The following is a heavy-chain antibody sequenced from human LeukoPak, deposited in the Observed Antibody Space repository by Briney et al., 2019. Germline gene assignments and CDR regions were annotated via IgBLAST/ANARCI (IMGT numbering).Heavy chain of an antibody. CDR3: ARENYYDSSGYYYD. CDR2: INPNSGGT. Sequence: GASVKVSCKASGYTFTDYYIHWVRQAPGQGLKWMGRINPNSGGTNYAQKFQGRVTMTRDTSISTAYMELSRLRSDDTAVYYCARENYYDSSGYYYDWGQGTLVTVSS. D-gene: IGHD3-22*01. V-gene: IGHV1-2*06. J-gene: IGHJ4*02. CDR1: GYTFTDYY.